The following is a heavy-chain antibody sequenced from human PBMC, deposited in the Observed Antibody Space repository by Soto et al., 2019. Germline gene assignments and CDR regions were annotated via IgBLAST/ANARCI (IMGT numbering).Heavy chain of an antibody. V-gene: IGHV3-23*01. CDR3: AKDGASGSYPPYYYFGMDV. Sequence: EVHLLESGGGLVQPGGSLRLSCAASGFTFSNYAMTWVRQAAGKGLEWVSSISGPGGSTYYADSVKGRFAISRDNSKNTLYLQMNSLRADDTAVYYCAKDGASGSYPPYYYFGMDVWGQGTTVTVSS. J-gene: IGHJ6*02. CDR1: GFTFSNYA. D-gene: IGHD1-26*01. CDR2: ISGPGGST.